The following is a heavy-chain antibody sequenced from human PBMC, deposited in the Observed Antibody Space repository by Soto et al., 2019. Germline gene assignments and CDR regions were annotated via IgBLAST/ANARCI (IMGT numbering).Heavy chain of an antibody. CDR1: GYTFTSYY. Sequence: ASVKVSCKAPGYTFTSYYMHWVRQAPGQGLEWMGIINPSGGSTSYAQKFQGRVTMTRDTSTSTVYMELSSLRSEDTAVYYCARDVRRPEWGGIADGNWFDPWGQGTLVTVSS. J-gene: IGHJ5*02. CDR3: ARDVRRPEWGGIADGNWFDP. D-gene: IGHD6-13*01. CDR2: INPSGGST. V-gene: IGHV1-46*01.